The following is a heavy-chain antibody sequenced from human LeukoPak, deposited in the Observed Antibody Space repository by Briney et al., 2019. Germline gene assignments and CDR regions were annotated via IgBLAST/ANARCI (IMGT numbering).Heavy chain of an antibody. J-gene: IGHJ5*02. V-gene: IGHV3-23*01. CDR2: ISGSGDNT. CDR3: AKDPLPYDP. CDR1: GFTFSRYG. Sequence: PGGSLRLSCAASGFTFSRYGMSWVRQAPGKGLEWVSAISGSGDNTYYADSVKGRFTISRDNSRNMLYVRMNSLRAEDTAVYYRAKDPLPYDPWGQGTLVTVSS.